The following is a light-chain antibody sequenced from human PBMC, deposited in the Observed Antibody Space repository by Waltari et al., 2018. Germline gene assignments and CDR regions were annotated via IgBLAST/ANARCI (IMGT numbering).Light chain of an antibody. CDR3: ETWDSSLSAWV. CDR2: DNV. V-gene: IGLV1-51*01. Sequence: QSVLTQPPSVSAAPGQKVTISCSGSTSNIGNQYVSWYQQLPGTAPKLLIYDNVKRPSGIPDRFSGSKSGTSATLGITGLQTGDEANYYCETWDSSLSAWVFGGGTKLTVL. J-gene: IGLJ3*02. CDR1: TSNIGNQY.